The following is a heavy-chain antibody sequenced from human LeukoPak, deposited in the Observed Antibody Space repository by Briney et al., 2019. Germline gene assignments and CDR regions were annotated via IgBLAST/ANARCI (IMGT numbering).Heavy chain of an antibody. D-gene: IGHD3-9*01. J-gene: IGHJ4*02. CDR2: ISWNSGSI. CDR3: AKGYVLRYFADLFDY. Sequence: GGSLRLSCAASGFTFDDYAMHWVRQAPGKGLEWVSGISWNSGSIGYADSVKGRFTISRDNAKNSLYLQMNSLRAEDTALYYCAKGYVLRYFADLFDYWGQGTLVTVSS. V-gene: IGHV3-9*01. CDR1: GFTFDDYA.